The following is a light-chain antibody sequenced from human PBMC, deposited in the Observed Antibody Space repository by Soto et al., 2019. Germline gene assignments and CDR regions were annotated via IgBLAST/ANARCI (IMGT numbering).Light chain of an antibody. J-gene: IGKJ4*01. CDR1: QSIGDW. V-gene: IGKV1-5*03. CDR2: RAY. Sequence: DIQMTQSPSTLSASVGDRVTITCRASQSIGDWLAWYQQKPGKAHKLLIYRAYNLESGVPPRFSGRRSGTEFTLTSTSLQPDDFATYFCQQYSSYFLTFGGGTKVEIK. CDR3: QQYSSYFLT.